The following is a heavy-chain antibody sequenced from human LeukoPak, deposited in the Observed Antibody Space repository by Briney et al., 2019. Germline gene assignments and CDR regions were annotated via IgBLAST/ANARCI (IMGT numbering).Heavy chain of an antibody. Sequence: PGGSLRLSCADSGVTFSTYGINWARQAPGKGLEWVSSIGSTGTDRYYADSVKGRFTISRDNAKNSLYLQMNSLRAEDTAVYYCATETNGRHYDYWGQGTVLTVSS. D-gene: IGHD1-14*01. CDR2: IGSTGTDR. CDR1: GVTFSTYG. J-gene: IGHJ4*02. CDR3: ATETNGRHYDY. V-gene: IGHV3-21*01.